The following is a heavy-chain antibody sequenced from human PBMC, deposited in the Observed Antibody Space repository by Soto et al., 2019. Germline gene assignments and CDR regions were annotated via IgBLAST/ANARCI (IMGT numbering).Heavy chain of an antibody. J-gene: IGHJ3*02. CDR1: GFTFSSYD. Sequence: GGSLRLSCAAAGFTFSSYDMHAVRQTTGKGLEWLSAVTPAGDIYSPSSVKARSTISRENAKSSLYLQMNGLRAGDTAVYYCARGFYSISPPGPFDIWGQGT. CDR2: VTPAGDI. V-gene: IGHV3-13*04. D-gene: IGHD6-13*01. CDR3: ARGFYSISPPGPFDI.